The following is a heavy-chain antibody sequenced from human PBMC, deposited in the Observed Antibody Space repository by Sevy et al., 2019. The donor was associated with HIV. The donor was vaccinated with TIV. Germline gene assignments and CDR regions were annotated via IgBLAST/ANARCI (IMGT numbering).Heavy chain of an antibody. CDR3: AKVVVPADIDPFYYYAYGMDV. D-gene: IGHD2-2*01. CDR2: ISGSGDST. Sequence: GGSLRLSCAASGFTFSNYAINWVRQAPGKGLEWVSRISGSGDSTFYADSVYGRFSISRDNSKNTVPLQMNSLRFEDTAVYYCAKVVVPADIDPFYYYAYGMDVWGQGTTVTVSS. J-gene: IGHJ6*02. V-gene: IGHV3-23*01. CDR1: GFTFSNYA.